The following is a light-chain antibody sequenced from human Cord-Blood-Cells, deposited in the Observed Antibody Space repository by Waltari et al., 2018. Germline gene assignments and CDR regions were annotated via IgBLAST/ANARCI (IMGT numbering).Light chain of an antibody. J-gene: IGKJ5*01. V-gene: IGKV3-11*01. Sequence: ELVLTQSPAPLSLSPGERATLSCRASQSVSSYLAWYQQKPGQAPRLLIYDASNRATGIPARFSGSGSGTDFTLTISSLEPEDFAVYYCQQRSNWPGITFGQGTRLEIK. CDR2: DAS. CDR1: QSVSSY. CDR3: QQRSNWPGIT.